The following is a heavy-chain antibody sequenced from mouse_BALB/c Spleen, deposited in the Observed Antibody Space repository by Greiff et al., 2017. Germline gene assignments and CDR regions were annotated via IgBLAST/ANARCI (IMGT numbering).Heavy chain of an antibody. D-gene: IGHD2-10*01. J-gene: IGHJ4*01. CDR1: GYTFTSYT. V-gene: IGHV1-4*02. Sequence: QVQLQQSAAELARPGASVKMSCKASGYTFTSYTMHWVKQRPGQGLEWIGYINPSSGYTEYNQKFKDKTTLTADKSSSTAYMQLSSLTSEDSAVYYCARAYYGNLCAMDYWGQGTSVTVSS. CDR2: INPSSGYT. CDR3: ARAYYGNLCAMDY.